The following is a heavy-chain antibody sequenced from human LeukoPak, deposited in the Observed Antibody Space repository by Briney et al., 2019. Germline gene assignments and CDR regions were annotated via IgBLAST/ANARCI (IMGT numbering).Heavy chain of an antibody. Sequence: PGRSLRLSCAASGFTFSSYGMHWARQAPGKGLEWVAVISYDGSNKYYADSVKGRFTISRDNSKNTLYLQMNSLRAEDTAVYYCARVWVIALAGTVDYWGQGTLVTVSS. CDR3: ARVWVIALAGTVDY. CDR2: ISYDGSNK. J-gene: IGHJ4*02. CDR1: GFTFSSYG. D-gene: IGHD6-19*01. V-gene: IGHV3-30*03.